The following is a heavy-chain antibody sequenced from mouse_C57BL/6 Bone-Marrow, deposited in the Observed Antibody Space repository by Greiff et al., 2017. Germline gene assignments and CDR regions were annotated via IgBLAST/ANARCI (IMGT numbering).Heavy chain of an antibody. CDR2: IDPANGNT. CDR3: AREPHWDGFAD. J-gene: IGHJ3*01. D-gene: IGHD4-1*01. Sequence: VQLQQSVAELVRPGASVKLSCTASGFNIKNTYMNWVKQRPEQGLEWIGRIDPANGNTKYAPKFQGKATITADTSSNTAYLQLSSLTSEDAAIYYCAREPHWDGFADWGQGTLVTVSA. CDR1: GFNIKNTY. V-gene: IGHV14-3*01.